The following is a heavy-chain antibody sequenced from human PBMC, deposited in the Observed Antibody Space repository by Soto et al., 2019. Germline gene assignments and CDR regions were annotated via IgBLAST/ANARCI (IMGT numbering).Heavy chain of an antibody. CDR3: ARSYYDLSGYYYLAY. V-gene: IGHV3-23*01. D-gene: IGHD3-22*01. CDR2: ISGSGGGT. Sequence: PGGSLRLSCAASGFTFRSFAMSWVRQAPGEGLEWVSGISGSGGGTYYADSVKGRFTISRDNSKNTLFLQMNSLRVEDTAIYFCARSYYDLSGYYYLAYWGQGTLVTVSS. J-gene: IGHJ4*02. CDR1: GFTFRSFA.